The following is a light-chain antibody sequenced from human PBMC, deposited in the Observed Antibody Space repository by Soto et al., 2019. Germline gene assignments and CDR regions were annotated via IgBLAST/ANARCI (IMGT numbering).Light chain of an antibody. V-gene: IGKV3-15*01. CDR3: QQYNSWVT. Sequence: EIVLTQSPVTLSASPGERATLSCRTSQSISTTLAWYQQKPGQAPRLLIYGASTRATGVPARFSGSGSGTEFTLTIDSLQSEDFAVYYCQQYNSWVTFGGGTKVDIK. CDR1: QSISTT. J-gene: IGKJ4*01. CDR2: GAS.